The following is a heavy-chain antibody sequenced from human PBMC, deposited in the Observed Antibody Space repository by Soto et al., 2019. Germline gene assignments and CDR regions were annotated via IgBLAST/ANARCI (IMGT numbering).Heavy chain of an antibody. Sequence: GGSLRLSCAASGFTFSSYGMHWVRQAPGKGLEWVAVISYDGSNKYYADSVKGRFTISRDNSKNTLYLQMNSLRAEDTAVYYCAKGPDILTGHADYWGQGTLVTVSS. CDR3: AKGPDILTGHADY. CDR2: ISYDGSNK. V-gene: IGHV3-30*18. CDR1: GFTFSSYG. J-gene: IGHJ4*02. D-gene: IGHD3-9*01.